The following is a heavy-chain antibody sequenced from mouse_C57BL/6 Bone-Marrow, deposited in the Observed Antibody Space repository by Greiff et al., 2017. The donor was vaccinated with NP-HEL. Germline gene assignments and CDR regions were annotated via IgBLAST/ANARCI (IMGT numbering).Heavy chain of an antibody. D-gene: IGHD2-3*01. J-gene: IGHJ4*01. V-gene: IGHV1-50*01. Sequence: VQLQQSGAELVKPGASVKLSCKASGYTFTSYWMQWVKQRPGQGLEWIGEIDPSDSYTNYNQKFKGKATLTVDTSSSTAYMQLSSLTSEDSAVYYCARSPYDGYYPDYWGQGTSVTVSS. CDR3: ARSPYDGYYPDY. CDR2: IDPSDSYT. CDR1: GYTFTSYW.